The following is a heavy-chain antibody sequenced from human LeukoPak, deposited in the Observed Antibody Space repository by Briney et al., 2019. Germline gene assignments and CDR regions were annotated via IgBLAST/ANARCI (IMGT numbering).Heavy chain of an antibody. Sequence: ASVKVSCKASGYTFINYGISWVRQAPGQGLEWMGWISGYNGSTKYAQKLQGRVTMTTDTPTSTAYMELRSLRSDDTAIYYCARVGITAAFFDHWGQGTLVTVSS. J-gene: IGHJ4*02. CDR2: ISGYNGST. V-gene: IGHV1-18*04. D-gene: IGHD6-13*01. CDR1: GYTFINYG. CDR3: ARVGITAAFFDH.